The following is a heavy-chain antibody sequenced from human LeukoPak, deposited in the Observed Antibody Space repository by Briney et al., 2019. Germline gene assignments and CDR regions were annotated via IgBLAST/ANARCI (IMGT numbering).Heavy chain of an antibody. Sequence: LEWIGSIYDTGSTFYNPSLKSRVIISVDTSKNQFSLKLSSVTAADTAVYYCQSRFLEWLLDYWGQGTLATVSS. J-gene: IGHJ4*02. V-gene: IGHV4-39*01. CDR2: IYDTGST. CDR3: QSRFLEWLLDY. D-gene: IGHD3-3*01.